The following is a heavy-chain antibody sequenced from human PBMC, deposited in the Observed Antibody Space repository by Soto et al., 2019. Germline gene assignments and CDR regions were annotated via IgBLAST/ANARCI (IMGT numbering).Heavy chain of an antibody. CDR1: GYTFSSYY. CDR2: INPSGDTT. D-gene: IGHD3-10*01. J-gene: IGHJ4*02. Sequence: QVQLVQSGAEVKEPGASVKVSCKASGYTFSSYYMHWVRQAPGHGLEWMGIINPSGDTTTYPQNFQGRVTMTRDTSTSTLYLELSSLRSEDTAVYYCARGDGYFGSGSTSYFDNWGQGTLVTVSS. V-gene: IGHV1-46*01. CDR3: ARGDGYFGSGSTSYFDN.